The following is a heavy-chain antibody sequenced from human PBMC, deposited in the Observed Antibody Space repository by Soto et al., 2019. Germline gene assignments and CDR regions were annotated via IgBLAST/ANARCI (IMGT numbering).Heavy chain of an antibody. Sequence: GWSLRLSCAASGFTFSSHGMHGVRQAPGKGLVWVSRINDDGSSTSYADSVKGRFTFSRDNAKNTLYLQMNSLRAEDTAVYYCASCSGGNCYRGFQHWGQGTLVTVSS. J-gene: IGHJ1*01. CDR3: ASCSGGNCYRGFQH. CDR2: INDDGSST. D-gene: IGHD2-15*01. CDR1: GFTFSSHG. V-gene: IGHV3-74*01.